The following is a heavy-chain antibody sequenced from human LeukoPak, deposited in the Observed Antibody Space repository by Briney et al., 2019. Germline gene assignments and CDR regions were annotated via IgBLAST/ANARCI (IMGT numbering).Heavy chain of an antibody. V-gene: IGHV3-30*18. CDR3: TKDLYYYDGSGYHDY. J-gene: IGHJ4*02. CDR1: GFTFNSYD. D-gene: IGHD3-22*01. CDR2: VSYDGSNK. Sequence: GRSLRLSCAASGFTFNSYDMHWVRQAPGKGLEWVAVVSYDGSNKYYADFVKGRFTISRDNSKNKVYLQMNSLRVEDTAVYYCTKDLYYYDGSGYHDYWGQGALVTVSS.